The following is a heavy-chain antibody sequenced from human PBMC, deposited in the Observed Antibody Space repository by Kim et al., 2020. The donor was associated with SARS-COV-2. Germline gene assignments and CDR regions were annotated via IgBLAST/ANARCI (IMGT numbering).Heavy chain of an antibody. Sequence: SVKVSCKASGGTFSSYAISWVRQAPGQGLEWMGGIIPIFGTANYAQKFQGRVTITADESTSTAYMELSSLRSEDTAVYYCARVYVPAAIRRVGYYYGMDVWGQGTTVTVSS. CDR2: IIPIFGTA. CDR3: ARVYVPAAIRRVGYYYGMDV. J-gene: IGHJ6*02. V-gene: IGHV1-69*13. D-gene: IGHD2-2*01. CDR1: GGTFSSYA.